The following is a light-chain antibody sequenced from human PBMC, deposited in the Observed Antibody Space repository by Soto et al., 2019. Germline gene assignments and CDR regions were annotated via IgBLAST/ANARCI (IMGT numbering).Light chain of an antibody. Sequence: QSALTQPASVSGSPGQSITISCTGTSSDVGGYNSVSWYQQHPGKAPKLVIYDVGNRPSGVSDRFSGSKSGNTASLTISGLKAEDEAEYYCSSYTSSSTYVFGAGTSSPS. V-gene: IGLV2-14*01. J-gene: IGLJ1*01. CDR2: DVG. CDR3: SSYTSSSTYV. CDR1: SSDVGGYNS.